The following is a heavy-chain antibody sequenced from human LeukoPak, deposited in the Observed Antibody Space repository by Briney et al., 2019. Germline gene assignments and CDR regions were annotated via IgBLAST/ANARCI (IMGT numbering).Heavy chain of an antibody. Sequence: GESLKISCKGSGYTFSSYWIAWVRHMPGKGLEWMGIIYPGDSDTRNSPSFQGQVTISVEKSISTAYLQWNSLKASDTAMYYCARHQGATKSYYYYGMDVWGQGTTVTVSS. V-gene: IGHV5-51*01. D-gene: IGHD5-12*01. CDR3: ARHQGATKSYYYYGMDV. J-gene: IGHJ6*02. CDR2: IYPGDSDT. CDR1: GYTFSSYW.